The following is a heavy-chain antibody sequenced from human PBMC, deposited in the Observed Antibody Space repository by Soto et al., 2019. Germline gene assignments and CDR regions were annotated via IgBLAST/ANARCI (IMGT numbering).Heavy chain of an antibody. CDR3: AKGHSRVAGSRGYFDY. D-gene: IGHD6-19*01. CDR2: ISGSGGST. Sequence: HPRVALRLSCAACGVAVSSYAMVLSRGAPEQGLEWVSAISGSGGSTDYADSVKGRFTISRDNSKNTLYLQMNSLRAEDTAVYYCAKGHSRVAGSRGYFDYWGQGTLVTVSS. J-gene: IGHJ4*02. CDR1: GVAVSSYA. V-gene: IGHV3-23*01.